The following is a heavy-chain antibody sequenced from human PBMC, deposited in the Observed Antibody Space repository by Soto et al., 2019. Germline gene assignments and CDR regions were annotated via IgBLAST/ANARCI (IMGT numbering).Heavy chain of an antibody. Sequence: ASVKVSCKASGYTFTGYYMHWVRQAPGQGREGMGGINPNSGGTNYAQKFQGRVTMTRDTSISTAYMELSRLRSDETAVYSCAREGDKAMVKSISYYYGMDVWGQGTTVTVSS. CDR1: GYTFTGYY. CDR2: INPNSGGT. V-gene: IGHV1-2*02. J-gene: IGHJ6*02. CDR3: AREGDKAMVKSISYYYGMDV. D-gene: IGHD5-18*01.